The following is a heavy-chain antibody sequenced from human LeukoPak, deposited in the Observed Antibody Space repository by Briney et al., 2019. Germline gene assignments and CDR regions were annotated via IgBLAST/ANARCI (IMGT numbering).Heavy chain of an antibody. V-gene: IGHV3-23*01. CDR1: GFTFSCYA. J-gene: IGHJ4*02. CDR2: ISGSGGTT. Sequence: PGGSLRLSCAASGFTFSCYAMSWVRQAPGKGLEWVSVISGSGGTTYSADSVKGRFTISRDNSKNTLYLQMNSLRAEDTAAYYCARERGSSGGNTNGYFDYWGQGALVTVSS. D-gene: IGHD4-23*01. CDR3: ARERGSSGGNTNGYFDY.